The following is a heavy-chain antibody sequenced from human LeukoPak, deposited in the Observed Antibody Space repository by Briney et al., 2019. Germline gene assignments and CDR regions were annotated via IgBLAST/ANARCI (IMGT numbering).Heavy chain of an antibody. Sequence: PGGSLRLSCAASGFTFSTYNVNWVRQAPGKGLEWVSSISSSSSYIYYADSVKGRFTISRDNAKNSLYLQMNSLRAEDTAVYYCARDRAPEAFDIWGQGAMVTVAS. V-gene: IGHV3-21*01. CDR2: ISSSSSYI. J-gene: IGHJ3*02. D-gene: IGHD1-14*01. CDR1: GFTFSTYN. CDR3: ARDRAPEAFDI.